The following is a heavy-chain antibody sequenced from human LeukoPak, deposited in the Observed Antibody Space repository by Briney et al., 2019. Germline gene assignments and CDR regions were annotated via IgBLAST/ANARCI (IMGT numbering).Heavy chain of an antibody. CDR2: MNPNTGVT. D-gene: IGHD6-13*01. CDR3: ARGAGSSWFDY. CDR1: GYSFNVNY. V-gene: IGHV1-2*02. J-gene: IGHJ4*02. Sequence: ASAKVSCKASGYSFNVNYMHWVRQAPGQGLEWMGWMNPNTGVTNFAQKFQGRVTMTRDTSIRTAYMELSRLTSDDTAVYYCARGAGSSWFDYWGQGTLVTVSS.